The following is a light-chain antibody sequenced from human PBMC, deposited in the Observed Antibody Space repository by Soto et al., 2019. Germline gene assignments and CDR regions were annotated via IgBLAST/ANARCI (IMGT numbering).Light chain of an antibody. Sequence: DIVMTQSPESLAGSLGERATINCKSSETVLHSSSKKNYLAWFQLKSGQPPKMLFYWASIRESGIPDRFRASGSRTDFTLTISGLQPEDVAVYYCQQYYSFPYTFGQGTTVE. CDR1: ETVLHSSSKKNY. J-gene: IGKJ2*01. CDR3: QQYYSFPYT. CDR2: WAS. V-gene: IGKV4-1*01.